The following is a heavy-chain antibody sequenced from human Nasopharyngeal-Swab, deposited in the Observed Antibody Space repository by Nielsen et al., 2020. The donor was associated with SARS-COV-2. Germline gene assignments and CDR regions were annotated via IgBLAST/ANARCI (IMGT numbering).Heavy chain of an antibody. V-gene: IGHV3-23*01. CDR2: ISANGANT. D-gene: IGHD6-19*01. CDR1: GFRFSSHA. J-gene: IGHJ4*02. CDR3: AKGQQWLDELDY. Sequence: GGSLRLSCAASGFRFSSHAMSWVRQAPGKGLEWVSGISANGANTYYADSVKGRFTISKDMSKNTLYLQMNSLRAEDTAIYFCAKGQQWLDELDYWGQGTLVTVSS.